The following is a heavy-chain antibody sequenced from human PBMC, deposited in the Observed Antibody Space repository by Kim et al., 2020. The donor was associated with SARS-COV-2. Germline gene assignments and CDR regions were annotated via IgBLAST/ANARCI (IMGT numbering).Heavy chain of an antibody. CDR2: IFGAGLAH. D-gene: IGHD2-2*01. CDR3: AKNVHVTSVTFLWSFVL. CDR1: RFTFSSSA. V-gene: IGHV3-23*01. J-gene: IGHJ2*01. Sequence: GGSLRLSCVASRFTFSSSAMTWVRQAPGKGLQWVSTIFGAGLAHYKKVSVKGRLIFSRDNPKNTLYLQMNNLKATDTAIYYCAKNVHVTSVTFLWSFVLWGRGTSVIVSS.